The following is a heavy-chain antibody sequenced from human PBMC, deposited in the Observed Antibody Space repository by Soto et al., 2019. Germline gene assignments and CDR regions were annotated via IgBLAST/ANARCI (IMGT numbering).Heavy chain of an antibody. V-gene: IGHV1-69*13. J-gene: IGHJ4*02. CDR1: GGTFSSYA. CDR3: ARAGHYYDSSGHRGFDY. D-gene: IGHD3-22*01. CDR2: IIPIFGTA. Sequence: SVKVSCKASGGTFSSYAISWVRQAPGQGLEWMGGIIPIFGTANYAQKFQGRVTITADESTSTAYMELSSLRSEDTAVYYCARAGHYYDSSGHRGFDYWGQGTLVTVSS.